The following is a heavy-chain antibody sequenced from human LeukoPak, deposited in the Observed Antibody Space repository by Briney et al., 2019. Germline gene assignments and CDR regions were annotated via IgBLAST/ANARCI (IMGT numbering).Heavy chain of an antibody. V-gene: IGHV3-23*01. CDR1: GFTFNTYA. D-gene: IGHD6-19*01. Sequence: GGSLRLSCAASGFTFNTYAIYWVRQAPGKGLEWVSGICGSGGCTYYADSVKGRFTISRDNPKNTVYLQMNSLTADDTAIYYCAKTTVGYSSGRYPGWPADCWGQGTLVTVSS. J-gene: IGHJ4*02. CDR3: AKTTVGYSSGRYPGWPADC. CDR2: ICGSGGCT.